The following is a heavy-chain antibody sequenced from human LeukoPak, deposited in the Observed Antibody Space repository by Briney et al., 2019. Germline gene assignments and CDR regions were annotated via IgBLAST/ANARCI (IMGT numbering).Heavy chain of an antibody. D-gene: IGHD3-22*01. J-gene: IGHJ4*02. Sequence: SVKVSCKASGGTFSSYGISWVRQAPGQGLEWMGRIIPIFGTANYAQKLQGRVTITTDESTTTAYMELSSLRSEHTAVYYCARVDITMIVVVRLFNTDLWGQGTLVTVSS. CDR1: GGTFSSYG. V-gene: IGHV1-69*05. CDR2: IIPIFGTA. CDR3: ARVDITMIVVVRLFNTDL.